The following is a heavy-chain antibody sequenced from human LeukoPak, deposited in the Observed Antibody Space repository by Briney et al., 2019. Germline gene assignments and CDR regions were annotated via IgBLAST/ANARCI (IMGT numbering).Heavy chain of an antibody. Sequence: SETLPLTCTVSGGSISSGDYYWSWIRQPPGKGLEWIGYIYYSGSTYYNPSLKSRVTISVDTSKNQFSLKLSSVTAADTAVYYAARGRVSMWGPYFDYWGQGTLVTVSS. CDR1: GGSISSGDYY. CDR3: ARGRVSMWGPYFDY. J-gene: IGHJ4*02. CDR2: IYYSGST. V-gene: IGHV4-30-4*08. D-gene: IGHD3-10*02.